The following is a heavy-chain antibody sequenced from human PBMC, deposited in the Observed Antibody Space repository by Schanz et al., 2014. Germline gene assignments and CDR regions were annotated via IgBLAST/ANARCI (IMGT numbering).Heavy chain of an antibody. Sequence: QVQLQESGPGLVKPSQTLSLTCTVSGGSIRSGTYYWSWIRQPAGKALEWVGRVFPNGITNYNPSHKRRVPISLDASKNQSSLTLTSLPAADTAVYYCARDTTWRLDLWGRGTLVTVSS. CDR3: ARDTTWRLDL. V-gene: IGHV4-61*02. J-gene: IGHJ2*01. CDR2: VFPNGIT. D-gene: IGHD1-1*01. CDR1: GGSIRSGTYY.